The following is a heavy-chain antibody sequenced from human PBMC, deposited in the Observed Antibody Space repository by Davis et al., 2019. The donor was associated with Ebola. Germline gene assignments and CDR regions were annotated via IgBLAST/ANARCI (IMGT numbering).Heavy chain of an antibody. D-gene: IGHD3-16*01. CDR3: ARAIGGRGGWFDP. Sequence: SETLSLTCTVSGGSISSYYWSWIRQPPGKGLEWIGEIYHSGSTNYNPSLKSRVTISVDTSKNQFSLKLSSVTAADTAVYYCARAIGGRGGWFDPWGQGTLVTVSS. CDR1: GGSISSYY. V-gene: IGHV4-34*01. CDR2: IYHSGST. J-gene: IGHJ5*02.